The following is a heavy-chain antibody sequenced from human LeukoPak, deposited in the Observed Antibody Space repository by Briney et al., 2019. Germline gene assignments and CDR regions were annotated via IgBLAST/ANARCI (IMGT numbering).Heavy chain of an antibody. CDR1: GYSNSSGYY. CDR3: ARGGERGSDY. V-gene: IGHV4-38-2*02. Sequence: PSETLSLTCTVSGYSNSSGYYWGWIRQPPGKGLEWIGSIYHSGSTYYNPSLKSRVTISVDTSKNQFSLKLSSVTAADTAVYYCARGGERGSDYWGQGTLVTVSS. D-gene: IGHD4-17*01. CDR2: IYHSGST. J-gene: IGHJ4*02.